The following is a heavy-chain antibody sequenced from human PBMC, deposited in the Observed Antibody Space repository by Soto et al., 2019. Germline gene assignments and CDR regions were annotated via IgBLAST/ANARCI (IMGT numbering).Heavy chain of an antibody. CDR3: ARVFSDSSSFFDP. CDR1: GGSISSGNYY. CDR2: IYYSGST. V-gene: IGHV4-31*01. J-gene: IGHJ5*02. Sequence: QVQLQESGPGLVKPSQTLSLTCTVSGGSISSGNYYWSWIRQHPGKGLEGIGYIYYSGSTSYNPSLKSLVTIAVDTSKNHCSLKLSSVTAANTAVYYCARVFSDSSSFFDPWGQGTLVTVSS. D-gene: IGHD6-13*01.